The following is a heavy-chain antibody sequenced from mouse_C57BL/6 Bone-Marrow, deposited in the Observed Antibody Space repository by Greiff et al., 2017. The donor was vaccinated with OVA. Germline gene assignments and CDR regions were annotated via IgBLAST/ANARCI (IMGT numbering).Heavy chain of an antibody. CDR1: GFTFSDYY. CDR3: ARRKDYHCYFDV. D-gene: IGHD2-4*01. Sequence: EVKLVESGGGLVQPGGSLKLSCAASGFTFSDYYMYWVRQTPEKRLEWVAYISNGGGSTYYPDTVKGRFTISRDNAKNTLYLQMSRLKSEDTAMYYCARRKDYHCYFDVWGTGTTVTVSP. CDR2: ISNGGGST. J-gene: IGHJ1*03. V-gene: IGHV5-12*01.